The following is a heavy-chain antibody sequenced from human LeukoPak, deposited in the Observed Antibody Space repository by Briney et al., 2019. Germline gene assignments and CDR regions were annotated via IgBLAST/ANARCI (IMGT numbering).Heavy chain of an antibody. V-gene: IGHV3-23*01. D-gene: IGHD3-3*01. CDR2: ISGSGGRT. CDR3: AKAPHHYDFWSGFPDY. J-gene: IGHJ4*02. Sequence: GGSLRLSCVASGFTFSNYAMSWVRQAPGKGLEWVSAISGSGGRTDYADSVKGRFTVSRDNSKNTLYLQMNSLRAEDTAVYYCAKAPHHYDFWSGFPDYWGQGTLVTVSS. CDR1: GFTFSNYA.